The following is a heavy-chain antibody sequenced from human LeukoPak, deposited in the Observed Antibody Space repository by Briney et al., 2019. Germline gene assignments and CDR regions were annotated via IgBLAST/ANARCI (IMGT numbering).Heavy chain of an antibody. CDR3: ARESYDILTGYYNRPNYFDY. Sequence: PGRSLRLSCAASGFTFSSYAMHWVRQAPGKGLEWVAVTSYDGSNKYYADSVKGRFTISRDNSKNTLYLQMNSLRAEDTAVYYCARESYDILTGYYNRPNYFDYWGQGTLVTVSS. CDR2: TSYDGSNK. V-gene: IGHV3-30*04. J-gene: IGHJ4*02. D-gene: IGHD3-9*01. CDR1: GFTFSSYA.